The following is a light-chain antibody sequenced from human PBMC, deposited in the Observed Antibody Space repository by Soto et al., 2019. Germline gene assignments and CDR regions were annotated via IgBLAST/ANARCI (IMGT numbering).Light chain of an antibody. CDR2: DAS. CDR1: QDITTY. CDR3: QQYGSSPRT. J-gene: IGKJ1*01. V-gene: IGKV3-20*01. Sequence: MVLTHSPAILSFSPLYRSTLSFRASQDITTYLAWYQQKPGQAPRLLIYDASTRATGIPDRFSGSGSGTDFTLTISRLEPEDFAVYCCQQYGSSPRTFGQGTKVDNK.